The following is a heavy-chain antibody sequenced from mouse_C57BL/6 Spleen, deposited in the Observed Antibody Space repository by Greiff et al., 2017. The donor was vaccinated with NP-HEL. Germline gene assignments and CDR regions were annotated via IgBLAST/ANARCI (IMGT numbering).Heavy chain of an antibody. Sequence: VQLQPSGPELVKPGAPVKISCKASCYAFSSSWMNWVKQRPGKGLEWIGRIYPGDGDTNYNGKFKGKATLTADKSSSTAYMQLSSLTSEDSAVYFCASSEGTGPFAYWGQGTLVTVSA. CDR3: ASSEGTGPFAY. J-gene: IGHJ3*01. D-gene: IGHD4-1*01. V-gene: IGHV1-82*01. CDR1: CYAFSSSW. CDR2: IYPGDGDT.